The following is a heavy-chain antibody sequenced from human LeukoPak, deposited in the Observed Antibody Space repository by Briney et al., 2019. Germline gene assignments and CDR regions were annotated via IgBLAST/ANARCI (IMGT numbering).Heavy chain of an antibody. V-gene: IGHV3-11*01. J-gene: IGHJ4*02. D-gene: IGHD6-13*01. Sequence: PGGSLRLSCAASGFTFSDYYMSWIRQAPGKGLEWVSYISSSGSTIYYADSVKGLFTISRDNSKNTLYLQLNSLRADDTAVFYCAKYPASGGYFDYWGQGTLVTVSS. CDR3: AKYPASGGYFDY. CDR1: GFTFSDYY. CDR2: ISSSGSTI.